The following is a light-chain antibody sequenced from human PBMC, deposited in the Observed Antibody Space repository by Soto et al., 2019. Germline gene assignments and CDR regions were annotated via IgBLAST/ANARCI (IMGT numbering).Light chain of an antibody. CDR1: NIGSKS. J-gene: IGLJ1*01. Sequence: SYALTQPPSVSVAPGQTARITCGGNNIGSKSVHWYQQKPGQAPVLVVYDDSDQPSGIPERFSGSNSGNTATLTISRGEAGDEADYYCQVWDSSSDHYVVGTGTKV. CDR3: QVWDSSSDHYV. CDR2: DDS. V-gene: IGLV3-21*02.